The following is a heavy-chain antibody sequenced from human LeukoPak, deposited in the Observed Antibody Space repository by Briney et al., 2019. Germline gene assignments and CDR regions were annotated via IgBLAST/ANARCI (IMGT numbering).Heavy chain of an antibody. CDR1: GGTFSSYA. J-gene: IGHJ6*03. D-gene: IGHD6-13*01. CDR3: ATYGYSSSWYSRDYYYYMDV. CDR2: IIPIFGTA. V-gene: IGHV1-69*05. Sequence: SVKVSCKASGGTFSSYAISWVRQAPGQGLEWMGGIIPIFGTANYAQKFQGRVTITTDESTSTAYMELSSLRSEDTAVYYCATYGYSSSWYSRDYYYYMDVRGKGTTVTVSS.